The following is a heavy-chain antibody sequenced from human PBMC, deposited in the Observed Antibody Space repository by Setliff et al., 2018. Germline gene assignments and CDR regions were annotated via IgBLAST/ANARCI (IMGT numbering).Heavy chain of an antibody. CDR2: IYYSGST. Sequence: SETLSLTCTVSGGSISSYYWSWIRQPPGKGLEWIGYIYYSGSTNYNPSLKSRVTISVDTSKNQFSLKLSSVTAADTAVYYCARDRVIVGPGRRGYYFDNWGQGTLVTVSS. D-gene: IGHD1-26*01. CDR3: ARDRVIVGPGRRGYYFDN. J-gene: IGHJ4*02. V-gene: IGHV4-59*12. CDR1: GGSISSYY.